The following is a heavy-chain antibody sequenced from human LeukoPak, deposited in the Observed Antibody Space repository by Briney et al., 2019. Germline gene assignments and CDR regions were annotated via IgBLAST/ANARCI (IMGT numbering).Heavy chain of an antibody. D-gene: IGHD3-22*01. CDR2: LYDSGST. J-gene: IGHJ4*02. V-gene: IGHV4-59*01. Sequence: SETLSLTCSVSGGSFSGYYWSWIRQPPGKGLEWIGSLYDSGSTNSNPSLKSRVTISVDTSKNQFSLTLSSVTDADTAVYYCAREGGGYYYDSSGYFDYWGQGTLVTVSS. CDR3: AREGGGYYYDSSGYFDY. CDR1: GGSFSGYY.